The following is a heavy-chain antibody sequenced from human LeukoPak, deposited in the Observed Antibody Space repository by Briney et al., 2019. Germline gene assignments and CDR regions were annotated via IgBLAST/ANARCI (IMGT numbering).Heavy chain of an antibody. Sequence: GASVKVSFKASGYTCTGYYMHWVRQAPGQGLEWMGRINPNSGGTNYAQKFQGRVTMTRDTSISTAYMELSRLRSDDTAVYYCAREHLLRYFDWLSRGSFDPWGHGNLVTVSS. V-gene: IGHV1-2*06. CDR3: AREHLLRYFDWLSRGSFDP. D-gene: IGHD3-9*01. CDR2: INPNSGGT. CDR1: GYTCTGYY. J-gene: IGHJ5*02.